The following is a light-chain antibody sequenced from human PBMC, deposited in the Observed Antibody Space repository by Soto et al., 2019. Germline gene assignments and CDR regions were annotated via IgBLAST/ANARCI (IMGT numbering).Light chain of an antibody. CDR2: INN. Sequence: QLVLTQPPSASGTPGQRVTISCSGSDSNIGAYTVDWYQQLPGTAPKLLIYINNQRPSGVSDRFSGSKSGTSASLAISGLQSEDEADYYCAAWDDSLNGPVFGGGTQLTVL. J-gene: IGLJ3*02. V-gene: IGLV1-44*01. CDR3: AAWDDSLNGPV. CDR1: DSNIGAYT.